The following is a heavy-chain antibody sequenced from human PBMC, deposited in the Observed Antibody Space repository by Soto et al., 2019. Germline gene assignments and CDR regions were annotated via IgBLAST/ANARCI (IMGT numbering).Heavy chain of an antibody. CDR1: GGSISSSSYY. Sequence: QLQLQESGPGLVKPSETLSLTCTVSGGSISSSSYYWGWIRQPPGKGLGWIGSIYYSGSTYYNPSLTSRVTIAVDTSKTQFSLKLCSVTAADTAVYYCAEEYSSSSLGPDWYFDLWGRGTLVTVSS. V-gene: IGHV4-39*01. CDR2: IYYSGST. D-gene: IGHD6-6*01. J-gene: IGHJ2*01. CDR3: AEEYSSSSLGPDWYFDL.